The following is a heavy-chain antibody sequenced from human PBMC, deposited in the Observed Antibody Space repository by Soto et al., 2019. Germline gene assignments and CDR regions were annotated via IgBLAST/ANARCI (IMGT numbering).Heavy chain of an antibody. J-gene: IGHJ4*02. CDR3: ASRPGASRAAACVDFDY. D-gene: IGHD6-13*01. CDR1: GGTFSSYA. Sequence: QVQLVQSGAEVKKPGSSVKVSCKASGGTFSSYAISWVRQAPGQGLEWMGGIIPIFGTANYAQKFQGRVTITADESTSTAYMELSSLRSEDTAVYYCASRPGASRAAACVDFDYWGQGALVTVSS. V-gene: IGHV1-69*01. CDR2: IIPIFGTA.